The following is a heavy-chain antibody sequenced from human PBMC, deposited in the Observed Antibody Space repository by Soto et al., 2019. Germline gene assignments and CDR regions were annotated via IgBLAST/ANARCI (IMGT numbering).Heavy chain of an antibody. CDR1: GFTFSSYS. CDR2: ISSSSSYI. D-gene: IGHD3-22*01. Sequence: GGSLRVSCAAAGFTFSSYSMSWVRQAQGKGLEWVSSISSSSSYIYYADSVKGRFTISRDNAKNSLYLQMNSLRAEDTAVYYCTTLPRFDSSGYHYPTRDYWGHGTLVTVSS. J-gene: IGHJ4*01. CDR3: TTLPRFDSSGYHYPTRDY. V-gene: IGHV3-21*01.